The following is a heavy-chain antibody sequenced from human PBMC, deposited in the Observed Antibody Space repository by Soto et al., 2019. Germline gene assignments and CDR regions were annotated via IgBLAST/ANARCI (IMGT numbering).Heavy chain of an antibody. Sequence: PSETLSLTCSVSGDYIHVGGYYWTWIRQRPGKGLEWMGYIYYTGKTYYNPSLECRLTMSVDRSKNQFSLRLTSVTAADTAVYFCGRDLTSNANCIDPWGQGTLVTVSS. CDR1: GDYIHVGGYY. D-gene: IGHD2-2*01. CDR3: GRDLTSNANCIDP. V-gene: IGHV4-30-4*01. J-gene: IGHJ5*02. CDR2: IYYTGKT.